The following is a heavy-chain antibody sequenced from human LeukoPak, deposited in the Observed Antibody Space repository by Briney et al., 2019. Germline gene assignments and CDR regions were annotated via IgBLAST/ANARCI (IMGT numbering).Heavy chain of an antibody. J-gene: IGHJ6*02. Sequence: GASVKVSCKDSGYTFGSYDINWVRQAAGQGLEGMGWMNHNSGNTGYAQKFQGRVTMTRDTSISTAYMELRSLRSEDTAVYYCAKGGTMVRGVNPLGDYGMDVWGQGTTVTVSS. D-gene: IGHD3-10*01. CDR1: GYTFGSYD. CDR2: MNHNSGNT. CDR3: AKGGTMVRGVNPLGDYGMDV. V-gene: IGHV1-8*01.